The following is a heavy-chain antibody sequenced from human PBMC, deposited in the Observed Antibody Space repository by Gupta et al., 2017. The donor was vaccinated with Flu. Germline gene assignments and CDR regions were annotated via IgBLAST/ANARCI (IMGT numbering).Heavy chain of an antibody. CDR3: ARDGAGDCSGGSCYSWFDP. Sequence: KGLVWGSRIKSDESSASYADSVKGRFTISRDNAKNTLYLKMNSLRAEDTAVYYCARDGAGDCSGGSCYSWFDPWGQGTLVTVSS. J-gene: IGHJ5*02. V-gene: IGHV3-74*01. D-gene: IGHD2-15*01. CDR2: IKSDESSA.